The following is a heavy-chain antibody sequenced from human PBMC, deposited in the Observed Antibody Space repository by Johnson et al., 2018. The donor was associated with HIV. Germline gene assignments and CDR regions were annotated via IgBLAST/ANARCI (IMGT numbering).Heavy chain of an antibody. Sequence: QVQLVESGGGVVQPGGSLRLSCAASGFNFSNSGMHWVRQAPGKGLEWVAVISYDGSDKYYADSVKGRFTISRANSKNTLYVQMNSLRAEDTAVYYCARSNTAMMYDAFDIWGQGTMVTVSS. V-gene: IGHV3-30*19. CDR1: GFNFSNSG. CDR2: ISYDGSDK. J-gene: IGHJ3*02. CDR3: ARSNTAMMYDAFDI. D-gene: IGHD5-18*01.